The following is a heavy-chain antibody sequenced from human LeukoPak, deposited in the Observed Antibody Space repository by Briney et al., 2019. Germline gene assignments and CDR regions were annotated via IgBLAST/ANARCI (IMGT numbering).Heavy chain of an antibody. J-gene: IGHJ4*02. V-gene: IGHV4-61*02. CDR2: IYTSGST. CDR1: GGSISSGRYY. D-gene: IGHD2-21*01. CDR3: ARDVVIAITDHFDY. Sequence: SETLSLTCTVSGGSISSGRYYWSWIRQPAGKGLEWIGRIYTSGSTNYNPSLKSRVTISVDTSKKQFSLKMSSVTAADTAVYYCARDVVIAITDHFDYWGQGTLVTVSS.